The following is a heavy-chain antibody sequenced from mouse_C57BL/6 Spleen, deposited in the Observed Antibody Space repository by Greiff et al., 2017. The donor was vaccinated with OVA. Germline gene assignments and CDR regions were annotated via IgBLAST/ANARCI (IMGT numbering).Heavy chain of an antibody. Sequence: QVQLQQPGAELVRPGSSVKLSCKASGYTFTSYWMHWVKQRPIQGLEWIGNIDPSDSETHYNQKFKDKATLTVDKSSSTAYMQLSSLTSEDSAVYYGARGNDGYYLWYFDVWGTGTTVTVSS. CDR3: ARGNDGYYLWYFDV. J-gene: IGHJ1*03. CDR1: GYTFTSYW. D-gene: IGHD2-3*01. V-gene: IGHV1-52*01. CDR2: IDPSDSET.